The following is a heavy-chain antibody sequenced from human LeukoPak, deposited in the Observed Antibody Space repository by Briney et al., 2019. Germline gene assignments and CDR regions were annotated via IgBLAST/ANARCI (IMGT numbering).Heavy chain of an antibody. J-gene: IGHJ5*02. CDR2: ISSNGGST. CDR1: GFTFSSYA. CDR3: ARDLIPYYDFWTGFDP. D-gene: IGHD3-3*01. V-gene: IGHV3-64*01. Sequence: GGSLRLSCAASGFTFSSYAMHWVRQAPGKGLEYVSAISSNGGSTYYANSVKGRFTISRDNSKNTLYLQMGSLRAEDMAVYYRARDLIPYYDFWTGFDPWGQGTLVTVSS.